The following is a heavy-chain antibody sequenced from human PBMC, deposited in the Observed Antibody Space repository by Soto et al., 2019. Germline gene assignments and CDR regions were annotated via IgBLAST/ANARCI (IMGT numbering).Heavy chain of an antibody. CDR3: ARDLVRNTYPRSGLYCYYGMDV. V-gene: IGHV1-69*13. J-gene: IGHJ6*02. CDR2: IIPIFGTA. Sequence: GASVKVSCKASGGTFSSYAISWVRQAPGQGLEWMGGIIPIFGTANYAQKFQGRVTITADESTSTAYMELSSLRSEDTAVYYCARDLVRNTYPRSGLYCYYGMDVWGQGTTVTAP. D-gene: IGHD2-15*01. CDR1: GGTFSSYA.